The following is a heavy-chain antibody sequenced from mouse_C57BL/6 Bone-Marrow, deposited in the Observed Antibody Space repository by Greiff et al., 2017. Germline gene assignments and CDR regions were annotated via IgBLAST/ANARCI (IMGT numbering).Heavy chain of an antibody. V-gene: IGHV1-72*01. CDR2: IAPNSGGT. CDR1: GYTFTSYW. J-gene: IGHJ1*03. D-gene: IGHD2-1*01. CDR3: AHGNYFYWYFAV. Sequence: QVQLQQPGAELVKPGASVKLSCKASGYTFTSYWMHWVKQRPGRGLEWIGRIAPNSGGTKYNEKFKSKATLTVDKPSSTAYMQLSSLTSEDSAVYYGAHGNYFYWYFAVWGTGTTVTVSS.